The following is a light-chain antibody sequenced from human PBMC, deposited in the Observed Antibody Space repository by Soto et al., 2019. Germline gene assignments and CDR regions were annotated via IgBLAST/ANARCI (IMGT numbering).Light chain of an antibody. CDR1: SSDVGGYNY. J-gene: IGLJ1*01. Sequence: QSALTQPASVSGSHGQSITISCTGTSSDVGGYNYVSWYQQHPGKAPKLIIYEVSNRPSGVSNRLSGFKSGNTASLTISGLQAEDEADYYCNSYTSKSTGVFGTGTKLTVL. V-gene: IGLV2-14*01. CDR2: EVS. CDR3: NSYTSKSTGV.